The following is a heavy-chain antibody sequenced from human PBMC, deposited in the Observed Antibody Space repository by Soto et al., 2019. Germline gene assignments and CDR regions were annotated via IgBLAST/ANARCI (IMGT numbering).Heavy chain of an antibody. CDR3: ARGSIAVAGMYGMDV. D-gene: IGHD6-19*01. V-gene: IGHV3-23*01. CDR2: ISGSGDST. Sequence: PGGSLRLSCAASGFTFSSYGMTFSSYAMSWVRQAPGKGLEWVSTISGSGDSTYYADSVKGRFTISRDNSKNTLFLQMNSLRSDDTAVYYCARGSIAVAGMYGMDVWGQGTTVTVSS. CDR1: GFTFSSYGMTFSSYA. J-gene: IGHJ6*02.